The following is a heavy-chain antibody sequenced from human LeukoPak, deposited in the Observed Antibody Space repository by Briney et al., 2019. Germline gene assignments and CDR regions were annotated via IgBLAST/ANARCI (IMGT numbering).Heavy chain of an antibody. V-gene: IGHV7-4-1*02. CDR3: ARESSWHHFDY. CDR2: INTNTGNP. D-gene: IGHD6-13*01. Sequence: ASVKVSCKASGYTFTSYPMNWVRQAAGQGREWMGWINTNTGNPTYAQGFTGRFVFSLDTSVSTAYLQISSLKADDTAVYYCARESSWHHFDYWGQGSLVTVSS. CDR1: GYTFTSYP. J-gene: IGHJ4*02.